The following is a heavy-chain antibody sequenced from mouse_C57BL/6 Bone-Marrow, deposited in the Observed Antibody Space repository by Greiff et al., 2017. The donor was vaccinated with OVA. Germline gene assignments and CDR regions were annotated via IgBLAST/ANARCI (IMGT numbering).Heavy chain of an antibody. J-gene: IGHJ4*01. V-gene: IGHV1-7*01. CDR1: GYTFTSYW. Sequence: VQLQQSGAELAKPGASVKLSCKASGYTFTSYWMHWVKQRPGQGLEWIGYINPSSGYTKYNQKFKDKATLTADKSSSTAYMQLSSLTYEASAVYYCSSRQLHYAMDYWGQGTSVTVSS. D-gene: IGHD3-2*01. CDR3: SSRQLHYAMDY. CDR2: INPSSGYT.